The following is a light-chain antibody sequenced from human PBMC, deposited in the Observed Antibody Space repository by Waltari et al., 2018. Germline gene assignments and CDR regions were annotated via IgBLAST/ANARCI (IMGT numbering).Light chain of an antibody. V-gene: IGKV1-39*01. Sequence: DIQMTQSPSSLSASIGDRVTITCRASQNINNYLNWCQQKPGEAPKLLIYAASSLQSGVPSRFSGSGSGTDFTLTISSLQPEDFATYYCQQSYSIPLTFGQGTKVEIK. J-gene: IGKJ1*01. CDR2: AAS. CDR1: QNINNY. CDR3: QQSYSIPLT.